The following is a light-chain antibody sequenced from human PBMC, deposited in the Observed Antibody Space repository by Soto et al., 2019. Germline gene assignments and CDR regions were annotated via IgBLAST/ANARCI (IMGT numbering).Light chain of an antibody. CDR3: LQSYSTPLT. V-gene: IGKV1-13*02. Sequence: AIKLPQPPSSLFASVGARVKILCRASQGIHTALAWYQQKPGNAPMLLIYDASTVEAGVPSRFSGSGSGTDFTLTISSLQPEDSATYYCLQSYSTPLTFGGGTKVDIK. J-gene: IGKJ4*01. CDR2: DAS. CDR1: QGIHTA.